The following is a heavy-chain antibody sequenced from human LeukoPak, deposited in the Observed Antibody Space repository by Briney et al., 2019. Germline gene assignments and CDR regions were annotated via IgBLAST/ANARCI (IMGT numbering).Heavy chain of an antibody. Sequence: PGGSLRLSCAASGFTFDDYAMYWVRQAPGKGLEWVSGISWNSGSIDYVESVKGRFTISRDNAKKALYLEMTSLRTEDTAVYYCAREGSFDSSGYNDALDIWGQGTMVTVSA. CDR1: GFTFDDYA. CDR3: AREGSFDSSGYNDALDI. V-gene: IGHV3-9*01. J-gene: IGHJ3*02. D-gene: IGHD3-22*01. CDR2: ISWNSGSI.